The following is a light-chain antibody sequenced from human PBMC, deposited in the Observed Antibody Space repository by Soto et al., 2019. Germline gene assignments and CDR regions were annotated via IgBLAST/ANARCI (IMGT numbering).Light chain of an antibody. CDR3: QVWDSHVV. V-gene: IGLV3-9*01. CDR1: NIGTKN. Sequence: SSELTQPLSVSVALGQTARITCGGNNIGTKNVHWYQQKPGQAPVLVIYRDTNRPSGIPERFSGSNSGSTATLTISRAQAGDEADYYCQVWDSHVVFGGGTKLTVL. J-gene: IGLJ2*01. CDR2: RDT.